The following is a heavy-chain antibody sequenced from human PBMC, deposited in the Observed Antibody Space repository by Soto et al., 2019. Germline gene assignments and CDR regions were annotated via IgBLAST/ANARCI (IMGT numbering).Heavy chain of an antibody. D-gene: IGHD3-22*01. CDR2: IIPIFGTA. V-gene: IGHV1-69*06. J-gene: IGHJ3*02. Sequence: SVKVSCKASGGTFSSYAISWVRQAPGQGLEWMGGIIPIFGTANYAQKFQGRATITADKSTSTAYMELSSLRSEDTAVYYCAGGDSSGYYAPGGLDAFDIWGQGTMVTVSS. CDR3: AGGDSSGYYAPGGLDAFDI. CDR1: GGTFSSYA.